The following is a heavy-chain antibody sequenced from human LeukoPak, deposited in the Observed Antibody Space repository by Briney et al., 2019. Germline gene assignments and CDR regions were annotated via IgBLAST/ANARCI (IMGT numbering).Heavy chain of an antibody. CDR2: IYTSGST. J-gene: IGHJ6*03. CDR3: AREHPLRASGSYYYYYYYMDV. V-gene: IGHV4-4*07. CDR1: GGSISSYY. Sequence: SETLSLTCTVSGGSISSYYWSWIRQPAGKGLEWIGRIYTSGSTNYNPSLKSRVTMSVDTSKNQFSLKLSSVTAADTAVYYCAREHPLRASGSYYYYYYYMDVWGKGTTVTISS. D-gene: IGHD3-10*01.